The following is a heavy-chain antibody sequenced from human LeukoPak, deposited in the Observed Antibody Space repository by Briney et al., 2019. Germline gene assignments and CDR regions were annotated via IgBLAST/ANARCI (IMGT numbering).Heavy chain of an antibody. CDR1: GFTFSSYA. CDR2: ISSNGGST. V-gene: IGHV3-64*01. CDR3: ASRNYYYYYMDV. J-gene: IGHJ6*03. Sequence: GGSLRLSCAASGFTFSSYAMHWVRQAPGKGLEYVSAISSNGGSTYYANSVKGRFTISRDNSKNTPYLQMGSLRAEDMAVYYCASRNYYYYYMDVWGKGTTVTISS.